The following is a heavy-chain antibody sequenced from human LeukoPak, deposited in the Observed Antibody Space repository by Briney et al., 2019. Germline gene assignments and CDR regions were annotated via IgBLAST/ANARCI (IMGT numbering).Heavy chain of an antibody. CDR3: AKGGPYYYDSSGYYSVDYFDY. CDR2: ISYDGSNK. CDR1: GFTFSSYG. D-gene: IGHD3-22*01. J-gene: IGHJ4*02. V-gene: IGHV3-30*18. Sequence: GGSLRLSCAASGFTFSSYGMHWVRQAPGKGLEWVAVISYDGSNKYYADSVKGRFTISRVNSKNTLYLQMNSLRAEDTAVYYCAKGGPYYYDSSGYYSVDYFDYWGQGTLVTVSS.